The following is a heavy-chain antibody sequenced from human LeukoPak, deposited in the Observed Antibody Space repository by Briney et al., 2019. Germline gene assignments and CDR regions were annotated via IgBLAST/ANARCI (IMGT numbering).Heavy chain of an antibody. J-gene: IGHJ3*02. CDR2: IYHSGST. CDR1: GGSISSSNW. D-gene: IGHD6-13*01. V-gene: IGHV4-4*02. CDR3: ARDTAAAGPFDAFDI. Sequence: SETLSLTCAVSGGSISSSNWWSWVRQPPGKGLEWIGEIYHSGSTNYNPSLKSRVTISVDKSKNQFSLKLSSVTAADTAVYYCARDTAAAGPFDAFDIWGQGTMVTVSS.